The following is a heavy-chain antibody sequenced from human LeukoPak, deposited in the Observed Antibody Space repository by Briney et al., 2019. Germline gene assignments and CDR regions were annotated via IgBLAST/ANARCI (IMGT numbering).Heavy chain of an antibody. D-gene: IGHD3-10*01. Sequence: PGGSLRLSCAASGFTVSSNYMSWVRQAPGKGLEWVSVIYSGGSTYYADSVKGRFTISRDNSKNTLYLQMNSLRAEDTAVYYCARESSYYYGSGSSNYFDYWAREPWSPSPQ. V-gene: IGHV3-66*01. J-gene: IGHJ4*02. CDR1: GFTVSSNY. CDR2: IYSGGST. CDR3: ARESSYYYGSGSSNYFDY.